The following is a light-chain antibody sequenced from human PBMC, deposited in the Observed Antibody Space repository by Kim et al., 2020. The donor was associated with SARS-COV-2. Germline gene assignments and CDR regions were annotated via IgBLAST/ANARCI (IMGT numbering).Light chain of an antibody. CDR3: QQANSFPYT. CDR2: AAS. J-gene: IGKJ5*01. CDR1: QGISSW. V-gene: IGKV1-12*01. Sequence: ASVGDRVTITCRASQGISSWLAWYQQKPGKAPKLLIYAASTLQGGVPSRFSGSGSGTDFTLTISSLQPEDFGSYFCQQANSFPYTFGQGTRLEIK.